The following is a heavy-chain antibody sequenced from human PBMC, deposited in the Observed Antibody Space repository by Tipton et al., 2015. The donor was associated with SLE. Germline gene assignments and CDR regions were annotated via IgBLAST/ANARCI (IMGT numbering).Heavy chain of an antibody. V-gene: IGHV4-4*02. J-gene: IGHJ6*01. CDR1: GASITSSDW. CDR3: ARWIPLTGINV. D-gene: IGHD5-18*01. Sequence: TLSLTCAVSGASITSSDWWSWVRQPPGKGLEYIGEIHHRGSTNYKSSLRGRVTISVDKSKNQFSLKLTSVTAADTAVYYCARWIPLTGINVWAQGATVTVSS. CDR2: IHHRGST.